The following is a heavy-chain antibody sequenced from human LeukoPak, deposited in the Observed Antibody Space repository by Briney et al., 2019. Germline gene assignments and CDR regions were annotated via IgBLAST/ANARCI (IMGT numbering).Heavy chain of an antibody. J-gene: IGHJ6*02. D-gene: IGHD5-18*01. V-gene: IGHV3-9*01. CDR3: AKDLVGVQLWWRGGYYYYGMDV. CDR1: GFTFDDYA. CDR2: ISWNSGSI. Sequence: PGRSLRLSCAASGFTFDDYAMHWVRQAPGKGLEWVSGISWNSGSIGYADSVKGRFTISRDNAKNSLYLQMNSLRAEDTALYYCAKDLVGVQLWWRGGYYYYGMDVWGQGTTVTVSS.